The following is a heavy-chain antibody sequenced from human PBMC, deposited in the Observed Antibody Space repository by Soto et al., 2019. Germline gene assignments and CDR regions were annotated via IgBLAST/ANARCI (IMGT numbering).Heavy chain of an antibody. V-gene: IGHV4-34*01. CDR2: INHSGST. D-gene: IGHD3-10*01. Sequence: QVQLQQWGAGLLKPSETLSLTCAVYGGSFSGYYWSWIRQPPGKGLEWIGEINHSGSTNYNPSLKSRVTISVDTSKNQFSLKLSSVPAADTAVYYCARSVLGEQITMVRGVPYFDYWGQGTLVTVSS. J-gene: IGHJ4*02. CDR1: GGSFSGYY. CDR3: ARSVLGEQITMVRGVPYFDY.